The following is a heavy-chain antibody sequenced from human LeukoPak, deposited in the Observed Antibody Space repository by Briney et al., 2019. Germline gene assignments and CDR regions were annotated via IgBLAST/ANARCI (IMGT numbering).Heavy chain of an antibody. CDR3: YYDSSGYLNWFDP. J-gene: IGHJ5*02. D-gene: IGHD3-22*01. CDR2: ICYDGSNK. Sequence: GGSLRLSCAASGFTFSSYGMHWVRQAPGKGLEWVAVICYDGSNKYYADSVKGRFTISRDNSKNTLYLQMNSLRAEDTAVYYRYYDSSGYLNWFDPWGQETLVTVSS. CDR1: GFTFSSYG. V-gene: IGHV3-33*01.